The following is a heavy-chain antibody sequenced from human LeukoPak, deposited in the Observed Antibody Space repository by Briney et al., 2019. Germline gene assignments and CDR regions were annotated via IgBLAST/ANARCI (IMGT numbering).Heavy chain of an antibody. CDR1: GGSFSGYY. J-gene: IGHJ4*02. CDR3: ARRAPPFGY. Sequence: SETLSLTCAVYGGSFSGYYWSWIRQPPGKGLEWIGEINHSGSTNYNPSLKSRVTISVDTSKNQFSLKLSSVTAADTAVYYCARRAPPFGYWGQGTLVTVSS. CDR2: INHSGST. V-gene: IGHV4-34*01.